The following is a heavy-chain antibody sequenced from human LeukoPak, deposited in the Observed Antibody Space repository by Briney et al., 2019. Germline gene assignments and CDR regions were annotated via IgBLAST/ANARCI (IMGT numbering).Heavy chain of an antibody. CDR2: ISSNGGSI. CDR1: GFTFSDFA. CDR3: ARDTCGCGSGWHLYWYFDL. J-gene: IGHJ2*01. D-gene: IGHD6-19*01. Sequence: PGGSLRLSCAASGFTFSDFAMHWVRQAPGKELEYVSAISSNGGSIHYANSVKGRFTISIDNSKNTLYLQMDSLRAEDMAVYYCARDTCGCGSGWHLYWYFDLWGRGTLVTVSS. V-gene: IGHV3-64*01.